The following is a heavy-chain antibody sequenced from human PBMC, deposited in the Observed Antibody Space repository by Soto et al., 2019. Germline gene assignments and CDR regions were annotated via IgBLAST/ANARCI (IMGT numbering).Heavy chain of an antibody. CDR2: IFPLTDIP. J-gene: IGHJ4*02. CDR1: GGTFRNYP. Sequence: QVQLVQSGTEVKKPGSSVKVSCKASGGTFRNYPINWVRQAPGQGLEWMGSIFPLTDIPDYAQNFQARLTISADKATSTAYMELISLTSDDTAMYFGARGPLVVLNYFESWGQGTLVTVSS. CDR3: ARGPLVVLNYFES. V-gene: IGHV1-69*02.